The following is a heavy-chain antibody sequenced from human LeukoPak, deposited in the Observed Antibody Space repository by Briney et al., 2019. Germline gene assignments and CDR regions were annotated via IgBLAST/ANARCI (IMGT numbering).Heavy chain of an antibody. D-gene: IGHD2-21*02. CDR1: GFTFSSYS. CDR3: ATICGGDCYSKFDY. V-gene: IGHV3-21*01. J-gene: IGHJ4*02. CDR2: ISSSSSYI. Sequence: PGGSLRLSCAASGFTFSSYSMNWVRQAPGKGLEWVSSISSSSSYIYYADSVKGRFTISRDNSKNTLYLQMNSLRAEDTAVYYCATICGGDCYSKFDYWGQGTLVTVSS.